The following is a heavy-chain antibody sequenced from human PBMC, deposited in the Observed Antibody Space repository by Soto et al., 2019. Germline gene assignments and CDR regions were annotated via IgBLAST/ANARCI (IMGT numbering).Heavy chain of an antibody. CDR1: GYTCTNYG. V-gene: IGHV1-18*01. D-gene: IGHD5-18*01. Sequence: QVQLVQSGGEVKKPGAAVMVSCKASGYTCTNYGISWVRQAPGQGLEWMGWISTSNSNTAYAQKFQDRVTMTTDTSTSTAYMELRSLRPDDSAVYYCARPPQVTRSYYFNGLDVWGQGTTVTVSS. CDR2: ISTSNSNT. J-gene: IGHJ6*02. CDR3: ARPPQVTRSYYFNGLDV.